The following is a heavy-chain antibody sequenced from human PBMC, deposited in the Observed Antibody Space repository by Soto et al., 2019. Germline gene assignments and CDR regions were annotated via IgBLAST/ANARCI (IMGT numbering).Heavy chain of an antibody. CDR3: ARNRWFDY. V-gene: IGHV4-61*01. Sequence: SETLSLTCTVSGGSVSSGSYYWSWIRQPPGKGLEWIGNIYYSGSTNYNPSLKSRVTISIDTSKNQFSLKLSSVTAADTAVYYCARNRWFDYWGQGTLVTVSS. D-gene: IGHD6-13*01. CDR2: IYYSGST. J-gene: IGHJ4*02. CDR1: GGSVSSGSYY.